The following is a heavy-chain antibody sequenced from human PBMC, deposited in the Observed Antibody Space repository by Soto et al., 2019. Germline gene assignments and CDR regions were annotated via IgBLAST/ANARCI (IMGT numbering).Heavy chain of an antibody. CDR3: RGAYSNYYYYSMDV. V-gene: IGHV3-49*03. D-gene: IGHD4-4*01. CDR2: IGSKAYGGTT. Sequence: GGSLRLSCTASGFTFGGYAMSWFRQAPGKGLEWVGFIGSKAYGGTTEYAASVQGRFTISRDDSKSIAYLQMNSLKTEDTAVYYCRGAYSNYYYYSMDVRGKGTSVTVSS. J-gene: IGHJ6*03. CDR1: GFTFGGYA.